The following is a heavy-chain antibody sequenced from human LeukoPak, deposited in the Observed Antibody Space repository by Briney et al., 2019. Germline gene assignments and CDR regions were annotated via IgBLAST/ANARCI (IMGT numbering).Heavy chain of an antibody. J-gene: IGHJ4*02. Sequence: GGSLRLSCAASGFSFISYEMQWVRQAPGKGLVWISRINTDGARTSYADSVKGRFTISRDNAKNTLYLQMNSLRAEDTAKYYCARELPREVTLDYWGQGTLVTVSS. CDR2: INTDGART. D-gene: IGHD2-21*02. V-gene: IGHV3-74*01. CDR3: ARELPREVTLDY. CDR1: GFSFISYE.